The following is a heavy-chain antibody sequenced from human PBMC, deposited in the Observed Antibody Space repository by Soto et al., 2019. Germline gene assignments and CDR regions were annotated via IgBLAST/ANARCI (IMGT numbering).Heavy chain of an antibody. V-gene: IGHV1-3*01. CDR1: GYTFTNYG. Sequence: QVQLVQSGAEVKKPGASVKVSCKASGYTFTNYGVHWVPQAPGQRLDWMGWINVGHGSTKYSQKFQGRVTITRDTAASAAFTELGGLRSEDTAVYYCARSEYSSGWYHWYFDFWGRGTLVTVSS. CDR2: INVGHGST. J-gene: IGHJ2*01. CDR3: ARSEYSSGWYHWYFDF. D-gene: IGHD6-19*01.